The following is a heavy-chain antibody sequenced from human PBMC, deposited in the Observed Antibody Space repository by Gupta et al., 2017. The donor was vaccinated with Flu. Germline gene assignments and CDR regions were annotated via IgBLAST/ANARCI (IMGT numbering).Heavy chain of an antibody. CDR1: GFSFSNYG. CDR2: IWYDGSNK. V-gene: IGHV3-33*01. D-gene: IGHD2-15*01. CDR3: ARQRGYCTGGSCYLNWFDP. J-gene: IGHJ5*01. Sequence: QVQLVESRGGVAQPGRSLRISCAASGFSFSNYGMHWIRRAPGKGLGWVAVIWYDGSNKYYADSVKGRFTISRDNSKNTLYLQMNSLRVEDTAIYYCARQRGYCTGGSCYLNWFDPWGQGTLVTVSS.